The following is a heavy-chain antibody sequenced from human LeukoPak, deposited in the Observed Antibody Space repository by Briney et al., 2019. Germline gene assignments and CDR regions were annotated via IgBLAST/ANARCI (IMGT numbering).Heavy chain of an antibody. CDR1: GFTFTGYY. J-gene: IGHJ4*02. CDR2: INPHSGGT. D-gene: IGHD1-7*01. CDR3: VREGNELLSKNFDF. Sequence: ASVKVSCKASGFTFTGYYVHWVRQAPGQGLEWMGYINPHSGGTSTPQNFQGRVTMTTDTSISAAYMELSSLISDDTAIYYCVREGNELLSKNFDFWGQGTLVTVSS. V-gene: IGHV1-2*02.